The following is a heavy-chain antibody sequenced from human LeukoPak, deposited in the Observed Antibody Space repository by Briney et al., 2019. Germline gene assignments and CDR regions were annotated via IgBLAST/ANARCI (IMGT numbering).Heavy chain of an antibody. Sequence: PSETLSLTCSVSGASINSHYWTWIRQPAGKGLEWIGRIYISGSTNYSPSLKSRVTMSVDTSKNQFSLTLISVTAPDTAVYYCARALNPLTGTYYFDYWGQGTLVTVSS. CDR3: ARALNPLTGTYYFDY. CDR2: IYISGST. CDR1: GASINSHY. J-gene: IGHJ4*02. D-gene: IGHD4/OR15-4a*01. V-gene: IGHV4-4*07.